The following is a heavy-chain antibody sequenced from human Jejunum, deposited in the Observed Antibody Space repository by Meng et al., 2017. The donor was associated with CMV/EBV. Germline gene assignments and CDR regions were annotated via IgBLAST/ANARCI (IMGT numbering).Heavy chain of an antibody. V-gene: IGHV3-73*01. CDR2: IRSKANSYAT. CDR3: TRPQSYGSGSYYDF. D-gene: IGHD3-10*01. Sequence: TFSGSGIHWVRQASGKGLEWVGRIRSKANSYATAYAASVKGRFTISRDDSRNTAYLQMSSLKTEDTAVYYCTRPQSYGSGSYYDFWGQGTLVTVSS. J-gene: IGHJ4*02. CDR1: TFSGSG.